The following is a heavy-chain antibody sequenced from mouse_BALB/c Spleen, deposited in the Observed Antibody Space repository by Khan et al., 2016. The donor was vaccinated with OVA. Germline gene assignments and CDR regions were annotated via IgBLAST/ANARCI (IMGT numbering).Heavy chain of an antibody. V-gene: IGHV14-1*02. CDR3: ARSVYSAWFAY. CDR1: DFNIKDYY. J-gene: IGHJ3*01. Sequence: VQLQQSGAELVRPGALVKLSCKASDFNIKDYYMHWVKQRPEQGLEWIGWIDPENGETVYDPKFQGKAIMTADTSSNTAYLQLSSLTSEDTAVYYCARSVYSAWFAYWGQGTLVTVSA. CDR2: IDPENGET.